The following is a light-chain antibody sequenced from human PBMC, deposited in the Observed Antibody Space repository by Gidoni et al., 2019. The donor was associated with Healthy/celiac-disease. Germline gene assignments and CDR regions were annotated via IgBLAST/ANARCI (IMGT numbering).Light chain of an antibody. CDR3: QRYGSSPTWT. CDR1: QSVSSSY. V-gene: IGKV3-20*01. Sequence: EIVLTQSPGTLSLSPGERATLSCRASQSVSSSYLAWCQQKPGQAPRLLSYGASSRATGIPDRFSGSGSGTDFTLTISRLEPEDFAVYYCQRYGSSPTWTFGQGTKVEIK. J-gene: IGKJ1*01. CDR2: GAS.